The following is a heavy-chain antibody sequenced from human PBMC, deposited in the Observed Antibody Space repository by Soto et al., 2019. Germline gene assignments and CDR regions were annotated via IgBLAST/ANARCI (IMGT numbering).Heavy chain of an antibody. Sequence: QITLKEAGPTLVKPTETLTLTCTFSGFSFTTTRMGVGWTRQPPGKALEWLAIIYWDGESRYNPLLRRRLTHTEDPSKTQGALKMTNRDPKDTATYYCEHRNSPGTTTYFASWAQGTPVTVAS. J-gene: IGHJ4*02. CDR3: EHRNSPGTTTYFAS. CDR2: IYWDGES. CDR1: GFSFTTTRMG. V-gene: IGHV2-5*02. D-gene: IGHD1-1*01.